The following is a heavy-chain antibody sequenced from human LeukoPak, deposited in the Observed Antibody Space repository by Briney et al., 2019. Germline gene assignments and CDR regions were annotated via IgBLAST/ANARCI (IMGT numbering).Heavy chain of an antibody. CDR1: GFTFSSNV. J-gene: IGHJ4*02. CDR3: ARAPTVTTKPFDY. CDR2: ITGSGGSI. V-gene: IGHV3-23*01. Sequence: GGSLRLSCAASGFTFSSNVMSWVRRAPGKGLEWVSSITGSGGSIYYADSVKGRFTISRDNSKNTLYVQMNSLRAEDTAVYYCARAPTVTTKPFDYWGQGTLVTVSS. D-gene: IGHD4-17*01.